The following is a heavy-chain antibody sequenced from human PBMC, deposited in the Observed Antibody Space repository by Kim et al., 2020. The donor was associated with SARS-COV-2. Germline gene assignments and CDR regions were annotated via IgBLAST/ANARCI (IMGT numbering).Heavy chain of an antibody. CDR2: IKQDGSEK. J-gene: IGHJ6*02. D-gene: IGHD2-15*01. CDR3: ARDNRAKLLFYYYYGMDV. CDR1: GFTFSSYW. V-gene: IGHV3-7*05. Sequence: GGSLRLSCAASGFTFSSYWMSWVRQAPGKGLEWVANIKQDGSEKYYVDSVKGRFTISRDNAKNSLYLQMNSLRAEDTAVYYCARDNRAKLLFYYYYGMDVWGQGTTVTVSS.